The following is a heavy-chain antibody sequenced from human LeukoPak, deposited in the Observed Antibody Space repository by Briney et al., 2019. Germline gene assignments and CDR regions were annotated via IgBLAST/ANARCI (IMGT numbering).Heavy chain of an antibody. CDR1: GFTFSSYG. V-gene: IGHV3-30*18. Sequence: GGSLRLSCAASGFTFSSYGMHWVRQAPGTGLEWVAVISYDGSNKYYADSVKGRFTISRDNSKNTLYLQMNSLRAEDTAVYYCAKNSGSYGLYYFDYWGQGTLVTVSS. D-gene: IGHD1-26*01. CDR2: ISYDGSNK. J-gene: IGHJ4*02. CDR3: AKNSGSYGLYYFDY.